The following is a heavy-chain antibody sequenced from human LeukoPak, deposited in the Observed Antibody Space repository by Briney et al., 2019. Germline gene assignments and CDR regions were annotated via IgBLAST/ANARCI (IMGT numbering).Heavy chain of an antibody. Sequence: ASVTVSCKASGGTFTNYAFTWVRQAPGQGLEWMGGIIPVFGTTNYAQKFQGRVTITADESTTTAYMELRSLKSEDTAVYYCARGVRNSGSYYVDYWGQGTPVTVSS. CDR2: IIPVFGTT. J-gene: IGHJ4*02. CDR1: GGTFTNYA. V-gene: IGHV1-69*13. D-gene: IGHD1-26*01. CDR3: ARGVRNSGSYYVDY.